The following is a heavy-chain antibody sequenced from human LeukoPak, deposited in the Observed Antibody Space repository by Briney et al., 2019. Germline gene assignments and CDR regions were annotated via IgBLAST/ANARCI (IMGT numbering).Heavy chain of an antibody. CDR1: GFTFGSFA. D-gene: IGHD3-3*01. CDR2: ISHDRGNK. J-gene: IGHJ4*02. CDR3: ARDIVVESDRRWSAWGFDY. V-gene: IGHV3-30-3*01. Sequence: HPGGSLRLSCAVSGFTFGSFAMHWVRQAPGEGLEWVAVISHDRGNKHYGESVKGRFTISRDNSKNTLYLQMNSLRAEDTAVYYCARDIVVESDRRWSAWGFDYWGQGTLVTVSS.